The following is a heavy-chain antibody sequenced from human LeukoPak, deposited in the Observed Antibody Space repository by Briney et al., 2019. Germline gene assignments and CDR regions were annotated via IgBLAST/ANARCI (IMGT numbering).Heavy chain of an antibody. CDR1: GFTFSDYY. Sequence: GGSLRLSCAASGFTFSDYYMSWIRQAPGKGLEWVSYISSSGSTIYYADSVKGRFTISRDKAKNSLYLQMNSLRAEDTAVYYCARRSLLWFGELLSPPYYGMDVWGQGTTVTVSS. D-gene: IGHD3-10*01. CDR3: ARRSLLWFGELLSPPYYGMDV. J-gene: IGHJ6*02. V-gene: IGHV3-11*01. CDR2: ISSSGSTI.